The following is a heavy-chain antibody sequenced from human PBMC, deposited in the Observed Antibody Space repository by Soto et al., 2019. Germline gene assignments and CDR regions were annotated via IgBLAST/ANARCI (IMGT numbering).Heavy chain of an antibody. CDR3: ARDVGSSSSGELFNCDY. D-gene: IGHD6-6*01. V-gene: IGHV4-34*01. J-gene: IGHJ4*02. Sequence: QVQLQQWGAGLLKPSETLSLTCAVYGGSFSGYYWSWIRQPPGKGLEWIGEINHSGSTNYNPSLKSRVTISVDTSKNQFSLKLSSVTAADTAVYYCARDVGSSSSGELFNCDYWGQGTLVTVSS. CDR2: INHSGST. CDR1: GGSFSGYY.